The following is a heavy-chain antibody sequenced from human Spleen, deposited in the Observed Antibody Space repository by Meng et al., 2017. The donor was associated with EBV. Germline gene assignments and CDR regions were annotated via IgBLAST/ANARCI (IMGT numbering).Heavy chain of an antibody. V-gene: IGHV1-2*06. D-gene: IGHD4-11*01. CDR1: VYTFTVEY. CDR3: ARDGHDYNFDY. CDR2: IKPNSGGT. J-gene: IGHJ4*02. Sequence: LVQCGVGVNGPGAALKVVCKASVYTFTVEYIYWLRQAPRQGLEWMGRIKPNSGGTNYEQKFQGKVTMTRETSISTTYMELNGLTSADTAVYYCARDGHDYNFDYWGQGILVTVSS.